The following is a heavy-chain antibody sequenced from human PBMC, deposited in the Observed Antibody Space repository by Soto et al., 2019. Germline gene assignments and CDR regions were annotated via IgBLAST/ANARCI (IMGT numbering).Heavy chain of an antibody. CDR2: INYSGSA. Sequence: QLQLQESGPRLVKPSETLSLTCTVSGGSISTSSGDYWGWIRQPPGKGLEWIGSINYSGSAFHNPSLKSRVTISVDTSKNQVFLKLSSVTVADTAVLYCARHPGMDVWGQGTTVIVSS. V-gene: IGHV4-39*01. CDR3: ARHPGMDV. J-gene: IGHJ6*02. CDR1: GGSISTSSGDY.